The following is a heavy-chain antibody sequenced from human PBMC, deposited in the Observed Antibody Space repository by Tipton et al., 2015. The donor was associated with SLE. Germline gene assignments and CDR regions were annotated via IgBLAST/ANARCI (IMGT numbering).Heavy chain of an antibody. V-gene: IGHV3-48*03. CDR3: AREAGQWLVPFDY. CDR2: ISSSGSTI. D-gene: IGHD6-19*01. CDR1: GFTFGDYA. J-gene: IGHJ4*02. Sequence: SLRLSCTASGFTFGDYAMSWVRQAPGKGLEWVSYISSSGSTIYYADSVKGRFTISRDNSKNTLYLQMNSLRAEDTAVYYCAREAGQWLVPFDYWGQGTLVTVSS.